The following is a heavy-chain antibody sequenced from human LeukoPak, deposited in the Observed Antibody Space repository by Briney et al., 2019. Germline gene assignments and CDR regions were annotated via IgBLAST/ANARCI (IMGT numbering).Heavy chain of an antibody. D-gene: IGHD3-22*01. V-gene: IGHV3-21*01. Sequence: PGGSLRLSCAASGFAFSSYSMNWVRQAPGKGREWVSSISSSSSYIYYADSVKGRFTISRDNAKNSLYLQMNSLRAEDTAVSYCATDSTYDSRPLDPWGQGTLVTVSS. CDR1: GFAFSSYS. CDR3: ATDSTYDSRPLDP. J-gene: IGHJ5*02. CDR2: ISSSSSYI.